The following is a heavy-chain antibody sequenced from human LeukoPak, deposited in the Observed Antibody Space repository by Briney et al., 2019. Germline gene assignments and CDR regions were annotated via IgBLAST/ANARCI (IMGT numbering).Heavy chain of an antibody. D-gene: IGHD3-16*02. CDR1: GFTFSSYA. CDR2: LSGSGGNT. J-gene: IGHJ3*02. Sequence: PGGSLRLSCAASGFTFSSYAMYWVRQAPGKGLECVSALSGSGGNTFYADSVKGRFTISRDNTKNTLYLQMNSLRVEDTAVYYCAKEEGYTGPTPNALDIWGQGTMVTVSS. CDR3: AKEEGYTGPTPNALDI. V-gene: IGHV3-23*01.